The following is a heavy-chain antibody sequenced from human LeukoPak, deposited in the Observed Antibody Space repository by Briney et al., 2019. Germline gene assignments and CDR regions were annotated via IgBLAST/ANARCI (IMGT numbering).Heavy chain of an antibody. V-gene: IGHV3-23*01. CDR3: AKDRLRYFDWLSPDYFYY. D-gene: IGHD3-9*01. CDR2: ISGSGGST. CDR1: GFTFSSYA. J-gene: IGHJ4*02. Sequence: KSGGSLRLSCAASGFTFSSYAMSWVRQAPGKGLEWGSSISGSGGSTYYADSVKGPFTISRDNSKNTLYLQMNSPRAEDTAVYYCAKDRLRYFDWLSPDYFYYWGQGTLVTVSS.